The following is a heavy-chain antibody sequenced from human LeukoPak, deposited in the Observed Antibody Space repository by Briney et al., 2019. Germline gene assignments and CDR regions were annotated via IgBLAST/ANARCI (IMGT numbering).Heavy chain of an antibody. CDR3: ARRRRPYYDLLSGYYY. D-gene: IGHD3-3*01. J-gene: IGHJ4*02. CDR2: INHSGST. Sequence: SETLSLTCAVYGGSFSGYYWSWIRQPPGKGLEWIGEINHSGSTNYNPSLKSRVTISVDTSKNQFSLKLSCVTAADTAVYYCARRRRPYYDLLSGYYYWGQGAMVTVSS. CDR1: GGSFSGYY. V-gene: IGHV4-34*01.